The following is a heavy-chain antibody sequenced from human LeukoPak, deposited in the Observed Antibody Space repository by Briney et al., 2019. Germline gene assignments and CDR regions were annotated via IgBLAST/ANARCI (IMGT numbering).Heavy chain of an antibody. J-gene: IGHJ4*02. Sequence: GGSLRLSCAASGFIFNSFGMYWVRQAPGKGLEWAAVISYDGSNTYYVASVKGRFTISRDNSKNTLYLQMNSLTTEDTAVYYCAKEGAGGSSYYFESWGQGTLVTVSS. V-gene: IGHV3-30*18. CDR3: AKEGAGGSSYYFES. CDR2: ISYDGSNT. CDR1: GFIFNSFG. D-gene: IGHD2-15*01.